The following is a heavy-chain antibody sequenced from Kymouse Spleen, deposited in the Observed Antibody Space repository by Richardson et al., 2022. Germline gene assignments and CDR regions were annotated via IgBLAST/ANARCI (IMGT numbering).Heavy chain of an antibody. J-gene: IGHJ6*02. V-gene: IGHV3-9*01. D-gene: IGHD1-7*01. Sequence: EVQLVESGGGLVQPGRSLRLSCAASGFTFDDYAMHWVRQAPGKGLEWVSGISWNSGSIGYADSVKGRFTISRDNAKNSLYLQMNSLRAEDTALYYCAKDEETGTTLYYYYGMDVWGQGTTVTVSS. CDR2: ISWNSGSI. CDR1: GFTFDDYA. CDR3: AKDEETGTTLYYYYGMDV.